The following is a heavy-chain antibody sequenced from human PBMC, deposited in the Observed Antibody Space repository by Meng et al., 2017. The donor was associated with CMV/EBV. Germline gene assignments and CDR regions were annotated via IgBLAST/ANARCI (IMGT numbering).Heavy chain of an antibody. J-gene: IGHJ6*02. CDR3: AREAVAFLNWNYLNYGMDV. V-gene: IGHV4-59*01. Sequence: SETLSLTCTVSGGSISSYYWSWIRQPPGKGLEWIGYIYYSGSTNYNPSLKSRVTISVDTSKNQFSLKLSSVTAADTAVYYCAREAVAFLNWNYLNYGMDVWGQGTTVTVSS. CDR2: IYYSGST. CDR1: GGSISSYY. D-gene: IGHD1-7*01.